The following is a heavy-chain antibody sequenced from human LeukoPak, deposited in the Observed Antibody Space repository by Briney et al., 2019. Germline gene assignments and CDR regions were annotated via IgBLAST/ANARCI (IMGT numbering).Heavy chain of an antibody. CDR2: IIPIFGTA. CDR3: AREGVGAAEPVPYYYYYYMDV. V-gene: IGHV1-69*06. CDR1: GYTFTSYA. D-gene: IGHD1-26*01. Sequence: ASVKVSCKASGYTFTSYAISWVRQAPGQGLEWMGGIIPIFGTANYAQKFQGRVTITADKSTSTAYMELSSLRSEDTAVYYCAREGVGAAEPVPYYYYYYMDVWGKGTTVTVSS. J-gene: IGHJ6*03.